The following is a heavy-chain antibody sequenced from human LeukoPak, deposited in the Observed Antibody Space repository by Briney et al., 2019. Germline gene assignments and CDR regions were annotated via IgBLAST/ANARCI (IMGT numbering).Heavy chain of an antibody. V-gene: IGHV4-39*07. Sequence: PSETLSLTCTVSGGSISSSSYYWGWIRQPPGKGLEWIGSIYYSGSTYYNPSLKSRVTISVDTSKNQFSLKLSSVTAADTAVYYCARVGYCTNGVCYNRFDPWGQGTLVTVSS. CDR1: GGSISSSSYY. CDR3: ARVGYCTNGVCYNRFDP. J-gene: IGHJ5*02. D-gene: IGHD2-8*01. CDR2: IYYSGST.